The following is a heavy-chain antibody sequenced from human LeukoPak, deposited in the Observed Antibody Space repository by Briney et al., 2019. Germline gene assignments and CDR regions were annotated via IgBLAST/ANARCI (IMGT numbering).Heavy chain of an antibody. CDR3: ARDADTSEFFSWLDL. D-gene: IGHD3-22*01. Sequence: PGGSLRLSCAASGFTFSYYGMQWVRQAPGKGLEWVALIWHDGGKRYYADSVKGRFTISGDNSKNTLYLQMTTLRAEDTAVYYCARDADTSEFFSWLDLWGQGTLVTVSS. J-gene: IGHJ5*02. CDR2: IWHDGGKR. V-gene: IGHV3-33*01. CDR1: GFTFSYYG.